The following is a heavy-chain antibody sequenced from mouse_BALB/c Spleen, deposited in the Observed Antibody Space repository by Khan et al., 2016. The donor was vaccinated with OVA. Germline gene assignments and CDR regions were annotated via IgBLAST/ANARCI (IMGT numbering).Heavy chain of an antibody. Sequence: VQLQQSGPELVRPGASVKISCKASGYSFTGYFMNWVMQSHGKSLEWIGRINPHIGETFYNQRFKDKATLTVDESSSTAHMELRKLESEDESVYYCTRIYRSDFDYWGQGTTLTVSS. CDR1: GYSFTGYF. D-gene: IGHD1-1*01. CDR2: INPHIGET. J-gene: IGHJ2*01. CDR3: TRIYRSDFDY. V-gene: IGHV1-20*02.